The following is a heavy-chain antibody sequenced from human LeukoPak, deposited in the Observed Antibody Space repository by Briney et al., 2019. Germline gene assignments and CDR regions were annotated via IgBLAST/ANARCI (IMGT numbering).Heavy chain of an antibody. CDR3: ASGANFFDY. CDR2: INHSGST. D-gene: IGHD5-12*01. J-gene: IGHJ4*02. V-gene: IGHV4-34*01. CDR1: GGSFSGYY. Sequence: SETLSLTCAVYGGSFSGYYWSWIRQPPGKGLEWIGEINHSGSTNYNPSLKSRVTISVDTFKNQFSLKLSSVTAADTAVYYCASGANFFDYWGQGTLVTVSS.